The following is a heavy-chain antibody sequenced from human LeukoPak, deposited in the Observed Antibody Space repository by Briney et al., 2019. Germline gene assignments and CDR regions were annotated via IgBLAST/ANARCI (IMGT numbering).Heavy chain of an antibody. Sequence: ASVKVSCKASGYTFTSYDINWVRQAPGQGLEWMGGIIPIFGTANYAQKFQGRVTITADKSTSTAYMELSSLRSEDTAVYYCARSSIIAAAGPYYFDYWGQGTLVTVSS. CDR1: GYTFTSYD. CDR3: ARSSIIAAAGPYYFDY. V-gene: IGHV1-69*06. J-gene: IGHJ4*02. CDR2: IIPIFGTA. D-gene: IGHD6-13*01.